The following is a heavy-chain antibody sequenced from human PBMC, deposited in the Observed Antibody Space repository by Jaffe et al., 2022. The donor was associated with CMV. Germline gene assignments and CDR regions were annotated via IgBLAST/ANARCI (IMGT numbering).Heavy chain of an antibody. J-gene: IGHJ4*02. CDR3: ARYDILTGYYQHDY. CDR2: ISSSGSTI. D-gene: IGHD3-9*01. CDR1: GFTFSSYE. V-gene: IGHV3-48*03. Sequence: EVQLVESGGGLVQPGGSLRLSCAASGFTFSSYEMNWVRQAPGKGLEWVSYISSSGSTIYYADSVKGRFTISRDNAKNSLYLQMNSLRAEDTAVYYCARYDILTGYYQHDYWGQGTLVTVSS.